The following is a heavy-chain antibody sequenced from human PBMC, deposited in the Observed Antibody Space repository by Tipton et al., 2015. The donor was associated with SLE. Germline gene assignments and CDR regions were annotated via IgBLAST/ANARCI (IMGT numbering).Heavy chain of an antibody. J-gene: IGHJ3*02. CDR1: GFTFSSYG. CDR3: ARDLEAFDI. V-gene: IGHV3-33*01. Sequence: SLRLSCAASGFTFSSYGMHWFRQAPGKGLEWVAVIWYDGSNKYYADSVKGRFTISRDNSKNTLYLQMNSLRAEDTAVYYCARDLEAFDIWGQGTMVTVSS. CDR2: IWYDGSNK. D-gene: IGHD1-1*01.